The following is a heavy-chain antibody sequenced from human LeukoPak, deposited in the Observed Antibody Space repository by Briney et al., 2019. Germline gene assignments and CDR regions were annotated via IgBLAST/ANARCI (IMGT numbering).Heavy chain of an antibody. CDR2: IYYTGST. Sequence: PSETLSLTCIVSGGSISNYYWTWIRQPPGKGLEWIGYIYYTGSTNYNPSLKSRVTISVDTSKNQFSLKLSSVTAADTAVYYCARSSSTNYSDRHLRYWGQGTLVTVSS. D-gene: IGHD3-22*01. V-gene: IGHV4-59*08. CDR1: GGSISNYY. J-gene: IGHJ4*02. CDR3: ARSSSTNYSDRHLRY.